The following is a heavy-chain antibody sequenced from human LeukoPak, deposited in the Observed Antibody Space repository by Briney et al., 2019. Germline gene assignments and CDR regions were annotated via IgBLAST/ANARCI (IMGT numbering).Heavy chain of an antibody. CDR1: GFTFDDYA. D-gene: IGHD3-3*01. J-gene: IGHJ5*02. V-gene: IGHV3-9*01. CDR2: ISWNSGSI. Sequence: GGSLRLSCAASGFTFDDYAMHWVRQAPGKGLEWVSGISWNSGSIGYADSVKGRFTISRDNAKNSLYLQMNSLRAEDTALYYCAKGGFLEWLFPFDPWGQGTLVTVSS. CDR3: AKGGFLEWLFPFDP.